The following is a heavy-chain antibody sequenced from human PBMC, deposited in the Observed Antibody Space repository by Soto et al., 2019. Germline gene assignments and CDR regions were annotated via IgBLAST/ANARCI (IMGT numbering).Heavy chain of an antibody. V-gene: IGHV4-38-2*02. D-gene: IGHD6-13*01. J-gene: IGHJ6*02. Sequence: SETLSLTCTVSGDSFGSGYYWGWIRQPPGKGLEWIGSIYHSGSTYYNPSLKSRVTISVDTSKNQFSLKLTSVTAADTAVYYCARYSSNWFQTEGMDVWGQGTTVTVSS. CDR1: GDSFGSGYY. CDR3: ARYSSNWFQTEGMDV. CDR2: IYHSGST.